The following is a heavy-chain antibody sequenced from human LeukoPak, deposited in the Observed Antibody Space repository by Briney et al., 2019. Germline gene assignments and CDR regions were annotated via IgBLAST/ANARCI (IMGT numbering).Heavy chain of an antibody. Sequence: GGSLRLSCAASIFTFDDYAMHWVRQAPGKGLEWVSGISWNSGSIGYADSVKGRFTISRDNAKNSLYLQMNSLRAEDTAVYYCARVNSSDYYYYYYMDVWGKGTTVTVSS. CDR1: IFTFDDYA. D-gene: IGHD6-19*01. V-gene: IGHV3-9*01. CDR3: ARVNSSDYYYYYYMDV. CDR2: ISWNSGSI. J-gene: IGHJ6*03.